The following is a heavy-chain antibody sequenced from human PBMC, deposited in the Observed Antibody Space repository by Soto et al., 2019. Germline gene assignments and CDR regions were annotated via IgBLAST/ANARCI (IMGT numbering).Heavy chain of an antibody. J-gene: IGHJ6*02. CDR1: GGTFSSYA. Sequence: ASVKVSCKASGGTFSSYAISWVRQAPGQGLEWMGGIIPIFGTANYAQKFQGRVTITADESTSTAYMELSSLRSEDTAVYYCARDREIQLWSNYYYYYGMDVWGQGTTVTVSS. CDR3: ARDREIQLWSNYYYYYGMDV. CDR2: IIPIFGTA. D-gene: IGHD5-18*01. V-gene: IGHV1-69*13.